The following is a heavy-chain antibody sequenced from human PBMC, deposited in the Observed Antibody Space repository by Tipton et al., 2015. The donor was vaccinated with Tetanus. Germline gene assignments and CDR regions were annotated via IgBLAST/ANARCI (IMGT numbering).Heavy chain of an antibody. D-gene: IGHD6-19*01. CDR1: GGTFSSYA. Sequence: QLVQSGAEVKKPGSSVKVSCKASGGTFSSYAISWVRQAPGQGLEWMGGIIPIFGTANYAQKFQGRVTITADESTSTAYMELSSRESEDTAVYYGARVFRKIAVAGARPAGMGYWGQGTLVTVSS. J-gene: IGHJ4*02. CDR3: ARVFRKIAVAGARPAGMGY. CDR2: IIPIFGTA. V-gene: IGHV1-69*01.